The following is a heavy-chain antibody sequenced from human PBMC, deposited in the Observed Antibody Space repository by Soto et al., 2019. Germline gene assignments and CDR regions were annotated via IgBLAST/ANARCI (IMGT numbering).Heavy chain of an antibody. Sequence: PGGSLRLSCEASGFPFDNYAMSWVRQAPGKGLEWVSAISGGSPKEFYAESVKGRFTISRDNSKNTLFLQMSNLRAEDSAIYYCTRYRTDGSARFDIWGQGTLVTVSS. CDR2: ISGGSPKE. CDR3: TRYRTDGSARFDI. CDR1: GFPFDNYA. J-gene: IGHJ4*01. V-gene: IGHV3-23*01. D-gene: IGHD3-9*01.